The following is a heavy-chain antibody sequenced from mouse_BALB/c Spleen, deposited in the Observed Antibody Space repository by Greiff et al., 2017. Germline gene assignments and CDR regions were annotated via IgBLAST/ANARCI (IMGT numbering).Heavy chain of an antibody. J-gene: IGHJ4*01. V-gene: IGHV1-87*01. Sequence: QVQLQQSGAELARPGASVKLSCKASGYTFTSYWMQWVKQRPGQGLEWIGAIYPGDGDTRYTQKFKGKATLTADKASSTAYMQLSSLASEDSAVYYCARSGVPYAMDYWGQGTSVTVSS. CDR3: ARSGVPYAMDY. CDR1: GYTFTSYW. D-gene: IGHD5-1*01. CDR2: IYPGDGDT.